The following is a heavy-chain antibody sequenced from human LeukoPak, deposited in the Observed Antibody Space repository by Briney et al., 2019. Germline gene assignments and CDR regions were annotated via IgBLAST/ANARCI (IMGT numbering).Heavy chain of an antibody. CDR2: ISAYNGNT. D-gene: IGHD3-10*01. Sequence: GASVKVSCKAAGYTFTSYGISWVRQPPAQGLEWMGWISAYNGNTNYAQKLQGRVTMTTDTSTSTAYMELRSLRSDDTAVYYCASTPFGGVFDYWGQGTLVTVSS. J-gene: IGHJ4*02. CDR3: ASTPFGGVFDY. V-gene: IGHV1-18*04. CDR1: GYTFTSYG.